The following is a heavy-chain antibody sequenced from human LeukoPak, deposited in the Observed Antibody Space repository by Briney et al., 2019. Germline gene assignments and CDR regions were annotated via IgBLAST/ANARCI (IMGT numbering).Heavy chain of an antibody. CDR1: GFTFSSYW. V-gene: IGHV3-7*01. CDR3: VRGLGYSYGNGDY. D-gene: IGHD5-18*01. Sequence: PGGSLRLSCAVSGFTFSSYWMTWVRQAPGKGLEWVANIKHDGSEKNYVDSVKGRFTISRDNAKNSLYLQMNSLRVEDTAVYYCVRGLGYSYGNGDYWGQGTLVTVSS. J-gene: IGHJ4*02. CDR2: IKHDGSEK.